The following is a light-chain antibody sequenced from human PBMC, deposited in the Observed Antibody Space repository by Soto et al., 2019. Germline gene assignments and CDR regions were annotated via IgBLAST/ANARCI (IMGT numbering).Light chain of an antibody. CDR3: HHYGTSPLIP. Sequence: VLTQSPATLSLSPGERATLSCRASLNVNSYLAWYQQKPGQAPRLLIYDASRRATGIPDRFSGSGSGTDFTLTISRLEPEECAVFYYHHYGTSPLIPFARGTRLEI. CDR2: DAS. J-gene: IGKJ5*01. CDR1: LNVNSY. V-gene: IGKV3-20*01.